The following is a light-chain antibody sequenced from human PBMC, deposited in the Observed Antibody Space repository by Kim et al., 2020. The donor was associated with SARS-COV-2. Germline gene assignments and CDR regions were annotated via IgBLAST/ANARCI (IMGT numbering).Light chain of an antibody. V-gene: IGKV1-5*03. J-gene: IGKJ1*01. Sequence: DIQMTQSPSTLSASVGDRVTITCRASQSISSWLAWYQQKPGNAPKPLIYKASSLESGVPSRFSGSGSGTEFTLTISSLQPDDFATYYCQQYNSYPWTFGQGTKVDIK. CDR3: QQYNSYPWT. CDR1: QSISSW. CDR2: KAS.